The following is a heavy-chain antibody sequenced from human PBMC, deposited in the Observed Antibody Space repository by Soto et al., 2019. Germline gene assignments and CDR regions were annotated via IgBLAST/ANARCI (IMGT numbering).Heavy chain of an antibody. J-gene: IGHJ5*02. CDR3: ARQRGDSHWIDP. D-gene: IGHD2-21*01. CDR1: GGSVSSESYY. Sequence: SETLSLTCSVSGGSVSSESYYWSWIRQTPGKGLEWIGNVENSGSTKYNPSLKSRVTISVDTSKNQFSLKLSSVTGADTAVYYCARQRGDSHWIDPWGQGTLVTVSS. CDR2: VENSGST. V-gene: IGHV4-61*01.